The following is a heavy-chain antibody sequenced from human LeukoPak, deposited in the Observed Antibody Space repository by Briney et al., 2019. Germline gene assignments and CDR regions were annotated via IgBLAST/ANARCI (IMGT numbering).Heavy chain of an antibody. V-gene: IGHV4-39*01. J-gene: IGHJ6*03. CDR3: ARQREAYYYYMDV. CDR2: IYYSGST. CDR1: GGSISSGGYY. D-gene: IGHD1-26*01. Sequence: SQTLSLTCTVSGGSISSGGYYWGWIRQPPGKGLEWIGSIYYSGSTYYNPSLKSRVTISVDTSKNQFSLKLSSVTAADTAVYYCARQREAYYYYMDVWGKGTTVTVSS.